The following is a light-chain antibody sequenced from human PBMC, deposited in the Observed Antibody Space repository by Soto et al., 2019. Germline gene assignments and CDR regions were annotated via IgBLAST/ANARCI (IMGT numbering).Light chain of an antibody. Sequence: DIQMTQSPSTLSASVGDRVTITCRASQSITGSLAWYQQKPGKAPKLLIYKASSLQSGVPSRFSGYGSGTTFTLTIMSLQPDDFAVYYCQNYNSYSGTFGQGTKVEI. CDR1: QSITGS. CDR2: KAS. J-gene: IGKJ1*01. V-gene: IGKV1-5*03. CDR3: QNYNSYSGT.